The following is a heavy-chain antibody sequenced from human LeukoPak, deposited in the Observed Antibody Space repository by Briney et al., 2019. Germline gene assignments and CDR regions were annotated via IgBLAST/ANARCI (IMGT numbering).Heavy chain of an antibody. CDR3: ARLDSSGLSN. D-gene: IGHD3-22*01. CDR2: IYYSGST. J-gene: IGHJ4*02. V-gene: IGHV4-59*01. CDR1: GGSISSYY. Sequence: SETLSLTCTVSGGSISSYYWSWIRQPPGKGLEWIGYIYYSGSTNYNPSLKSRVTISVDTSKNQFSLKLSSVTAADTAVYYCARLDSSGLSNWGQGTLVTVSS.